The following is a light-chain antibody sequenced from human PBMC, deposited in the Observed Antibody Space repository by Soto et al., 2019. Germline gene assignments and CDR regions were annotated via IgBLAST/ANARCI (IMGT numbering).Light chain of an antibody. Sequence: QSALTQPASVSGSLGQSITISCTGTSSDVGSYNIVSWYQQHPGKVPKLIIYEGSSRPSGVSNRFSGSKSGNTAALTISGLQAEDEADYYCCSYAGSSNWVFGGWTKLTVL. V-gene: IGLV2-23*01. J-gene: IGLJ3*02. CDR3: CSYAGSSNWV. CDR1: SSDVGSYNI. CDR2: EGS.